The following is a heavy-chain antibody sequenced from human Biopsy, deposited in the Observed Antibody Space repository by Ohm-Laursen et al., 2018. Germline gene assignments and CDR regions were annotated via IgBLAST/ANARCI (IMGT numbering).Heavy chain of an antibody. J-gene: IGHJ4*02. CDR1: GGSVGSGTFH. V-gene: IGHV4-61*01. D-gene: IGHD3-22*01. Sequence: SDTPSLTCSVSGGSVGSGTFHWGWIRQPPGKGLEWVGYIYYRGSTNYNPSLKSRVTISVDTSKNQFSLKLYSVTAADTAVYYFARGGRYYYGSPDNWGQGTLVIVSS. CDR3: ARGGRYYYGSPDN. CDR2: IYYRGST.